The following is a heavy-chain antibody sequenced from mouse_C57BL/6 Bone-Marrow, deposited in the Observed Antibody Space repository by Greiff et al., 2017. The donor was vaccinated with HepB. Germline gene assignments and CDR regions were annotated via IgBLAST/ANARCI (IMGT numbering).Heavy chain of an antibody. D-gene: IGHD1-1*01. CDR1: GYTFTSYW. V-gene: IGHV1-64*01. Sequence: VQLQQPGAELVKPGASVKLSCKASGYTFTSYWMHWVKQRPGQGLEWIGRIHPNSGSTNYNEKFKSKATLTVDKSSSTAYMQLSSLTSEDSAVYYCAREDYGTWFAYWGQGTLVTVSA. CDR2: IHPNSGST. J-gene: IGHJ3*01. CDR3: AREDYGTWFAY.